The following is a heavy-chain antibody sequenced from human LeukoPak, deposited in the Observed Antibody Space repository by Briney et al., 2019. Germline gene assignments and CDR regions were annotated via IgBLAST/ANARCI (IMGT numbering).Heavy chain of an antibody. V-gene: IGHV1-18*01. D-gene: IGHD6-6*01. CDR1: GYTFTSYG. CDR2: ISAYNGNT. CDR3: ARGIAARY. Sequence: ASVKVSCKASGYTFTSYGISWLRQAPGQGLEWMGWISAYNGNTNYAQKFQGRVTMTRDTSMSTAYMELSRLRSDDTAVYYCARGIAARYWGQGTLVTVSS. J-gene: IGHJ4*02.